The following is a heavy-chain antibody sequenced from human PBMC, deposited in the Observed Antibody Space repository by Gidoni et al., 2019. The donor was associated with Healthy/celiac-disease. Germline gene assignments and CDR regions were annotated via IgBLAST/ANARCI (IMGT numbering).Heavy chain of an antibody. V-gene: IGHV3-30*18. CDR2: ISYDGSNK. CDR3: AKEERTTVNYYYYYGMDV. CDR1: GFTFSSYG. Sequence: QVQLVESGGGVVQPGRSLRLSWADSGFTFSSYGMHWVRQAPGKGLEWVAVISYDGSNKSYADSVKGRFTISRDNSKNTLYLQMNSLRAEDTAVYYCAKEERTTVNYYYYYGMDVWGQGTTVTVSS. J-gene: IGHJ6*02. D-gene: IGHD4-17*01.